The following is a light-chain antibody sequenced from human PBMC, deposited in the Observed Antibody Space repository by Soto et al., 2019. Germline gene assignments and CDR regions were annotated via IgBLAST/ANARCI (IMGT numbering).Light chain of an antibody. Sequence: QSALTHPPSVSGAPGQRFTISCTGRSFNIGAGYDVHWYQQLPGTAPKLLIYGNSNRPSGVPDRFSGSKAGTSDSLAIPWPQPEDGADYYCQSYDSSLGGYVFGTGTKVTVL. CDR3: QSYDSSLGGYV. CDR2: GNS. CDR1: SFNIGAGYD. J-gene: IGLJ1*01. V-gene: IGLV1-40*01.